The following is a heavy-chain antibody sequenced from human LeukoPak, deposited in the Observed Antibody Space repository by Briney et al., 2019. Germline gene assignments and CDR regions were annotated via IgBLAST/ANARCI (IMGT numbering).Heavy chain of an antibody. CDR2: ISYDGSNK. V-gene: IGHV3-30-3*01. CDR1: GFTFSSYA. CDR3: ARARRVVPAAMDYYYGMDV. Sequence: GGSLRLSCAASGFTFSSYAMHWVRQAPGKGLEWVAVISYDGSNKYYADSVKGRFTTSRDNSKNTLYLQMNSLRAEDTAVYYCARARRVVPAAMDYYYGMDVWGQGTTVTVSS. J-gene: IGHJ6*02. D-gene: IGHD2-2*01.